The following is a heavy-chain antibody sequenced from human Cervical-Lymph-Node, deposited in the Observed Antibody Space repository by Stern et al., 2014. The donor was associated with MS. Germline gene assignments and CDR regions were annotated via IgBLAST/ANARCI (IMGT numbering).Heavy chain of an antibody. CDR3: VRRNYGDLDF. J-gene: IGHJ4*02. CDR2: ISSSSSHT. V-gene: IGHV3-11*03. Sequence: VQLLESGGGLVKPGGSLRLSCAASGFTFSDYYMTWVRQAPGKGLEWVSYISSSSSHTNYADSVKGRFTISRDNAKNSLFLQMSSLRAEDTAIYYCVRRNYGDLDFWGQGTLVAVSS. CDR1: GFTFSDYY. D-gene: IGHD4-17*01.